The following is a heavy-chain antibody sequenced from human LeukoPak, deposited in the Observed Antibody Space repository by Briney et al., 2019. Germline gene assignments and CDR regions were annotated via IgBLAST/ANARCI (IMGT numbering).Heavy chain of an antibody. CDR1: GFTFSIYS. Sequence: PGGSLRLSCAASGFTFSIYSMNWVRQAPGKGLEWVSYISSSSSTIYYADSVKGRFTISRDNAKNSLYLQMNSLRDEDTAVYYCARDLLATLYDILTGYYIGDAFDIWGQGTMVTVSS. V-gene: IGHV3-48*02. CDR3: ARDLLATLYDILTGYYIGDAFDI. CDR2: ISSSSSTI. J-gene: IGHJ3*02. D-gene: IGHD3-9*01.